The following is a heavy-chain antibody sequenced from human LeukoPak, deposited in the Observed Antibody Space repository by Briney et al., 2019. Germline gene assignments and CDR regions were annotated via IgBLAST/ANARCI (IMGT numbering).Heavy chain of an antibody. D-gene: IGHD6-6*01. J-gene: IGHJ6*03. Sequence: SVKVSCKASGGTFSSYAISWVRQAPGQGLEWMGGIIPIFGTANYAQKFQGRVTITADKSTSTAYMELSSLRSEDTAVYYCARWAARQGGLYYYYYMDVWGKGTTVTVSS. CDR1: GGTFSSYA. CDR2: IIPIFGTA. V-gene: IGHV1-69*06. CDR3: ARWAARQGGLYYYYYMDV.